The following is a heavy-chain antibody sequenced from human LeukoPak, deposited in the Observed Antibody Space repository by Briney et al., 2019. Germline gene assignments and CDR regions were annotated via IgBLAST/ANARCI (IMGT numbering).Heavy chain of an antibody. V-gene: IGHV3-21*01. D-gene: IGHD2-2*01. CDR2: ISSSSSYI. CDR1: GFTFSSYS. J-gene: IGHJ4*02. Sequence: PGGSLRLSCAASGFTFSSYSMNWVRQAPGKGLEWVSSISSSSSYIYYADLVKGRFTISRDNAKNSLYLQMNSLRAEDTAVYYCARPHALYYFDYWDQGTLVTVSS. CDR3: ARPHALYYFDY.